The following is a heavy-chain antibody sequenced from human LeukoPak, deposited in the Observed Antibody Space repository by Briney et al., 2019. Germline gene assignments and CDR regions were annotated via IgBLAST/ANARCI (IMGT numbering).Heavy chain of an antibody. D-gene: IGHD2-15*01. V-gene: IGHV4-39*01. CDR3: ARRYCSGGSCCYFDQ. CDR2: VLYSGRT. CDR1: GGSISSSSHY. J-gene: IGHJ4*02. Sequence: SETLSLTCTVSGGSISSSSHYWGWIRPPTGKGLEWIGIVLYSGRTFYSPSLKSRVTISLDPSTNQFSLKLTSVTATDTAIYYCARRYCSGGSCCYFDQWGQGTLVTVSS.